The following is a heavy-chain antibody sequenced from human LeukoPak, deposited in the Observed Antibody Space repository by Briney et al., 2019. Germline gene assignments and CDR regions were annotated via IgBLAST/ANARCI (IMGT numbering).Heavy chain of an antibody. V-gene: IGHV5-51*01. Sequence: GESLKISCKGSGYSFTSYWIVWVRQMPGKGLEWMGIIYPGDSDTRYSPSFQGQVTISADKSISTAYLQWGSLKASDTAMYYCARHGYYDSSGFDAFDIWGQGTMVTVSS. CDR2: IYPGDSDT. CDR1: GYSFTSYW. D-gene: IGHD3-22*01. CDR3: ARHGYYDSSGFDAFDI. J-gene: IGHJ3*02.